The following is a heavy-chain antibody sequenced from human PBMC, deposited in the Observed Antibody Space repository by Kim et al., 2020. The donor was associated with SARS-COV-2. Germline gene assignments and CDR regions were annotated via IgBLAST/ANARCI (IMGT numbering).Heavy chain of an antibody. J-gene: IGHJ4*02. Sequence: GGSLRLSCAASGFSFTNNAMNWVRHSPGRGLEWVAGIGGYERTYYTDSVNGRFTISRDNSQSTLYLQMNSLRVDDTAIYYCAKDLGQFSANDYWGQGTLV. CDR2: IGGYERT. CDR1: GFSFTNNA. CDR3: AKDLGQFSANDY. V-gene: IGHV3-23*01. D-gene: IGHD3-16*01.